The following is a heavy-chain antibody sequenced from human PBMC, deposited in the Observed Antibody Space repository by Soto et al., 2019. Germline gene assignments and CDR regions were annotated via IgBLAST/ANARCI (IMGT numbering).Heavy chain of an antibody. CDR3: AREGVGRDYSNFDY. V-gene: IGHV3-21*01. J-gene: IGHJ4*02. CDR2: ISSSSSYI. D-gene: IGHD4-4*01. Sequence: EVQLVESGGGLVKPGGSLRLSCAASGFTFSSYSMNWVRQAPGKGLEWVSSISSSSSYIYYADSVKGRFTISRDNAKNSLYLPMNSLRAEDTAVYYCAREGVGRDYSNFDYWGQGTLVTVSS. CDR1: GFTFSSYS.